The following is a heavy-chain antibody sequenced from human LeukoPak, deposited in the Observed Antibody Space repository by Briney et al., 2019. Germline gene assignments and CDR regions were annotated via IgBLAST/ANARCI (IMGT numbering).Heavy chain of an antibody. D-gene: IGHD2-2*01. CDR1: GYTFTGYY. J-gene: IGHJ4*02. CDR2: INPNSGGT. Sequence: GASVKVSCEASGYTFTGYYMHWVRQAPGQGLEWMGWINPNSGGTNYAQKFQGRVTMTRDTSISTAYMELSRLRSDDTAVYYCARDPDPSSTSYLFDYWGQGTLVTVSS. V-gene: IGHV1-2*02. CDR3: ARDPDPSSTSYLFDY.